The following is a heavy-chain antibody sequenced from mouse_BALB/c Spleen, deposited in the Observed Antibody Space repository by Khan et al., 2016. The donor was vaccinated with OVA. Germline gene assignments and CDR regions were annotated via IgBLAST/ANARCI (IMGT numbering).Heavy chain of an antibody. CDR2: ISYSGST. Sequence: EVQLQEPGPGLVKPSQSLSLTCTVTGYSITNNYAWNWIRQFPGNKLEWMGYISYSGSTNYNPSLKSRISITRDTSKNQFFLQLNSVTTEDTATYYCARGNYYGYYFDYWGQGTTLTVSS. D-gene: IGHD1-1*01. CDR3: ARGNYYGYYFDY. CDR1: GYSITNNYA. J-gene: IGHJ2*01. V-gene: IGHV3-2*02.